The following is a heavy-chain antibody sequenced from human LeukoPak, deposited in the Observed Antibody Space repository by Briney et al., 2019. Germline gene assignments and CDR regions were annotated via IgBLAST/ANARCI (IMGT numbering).Heavy chain of an antibody. V-gene: IGHV3-66*04. CDR2: IYSGGST. Sequence: GGTLRLSCAASGFTFSSYGMSWVRQAPGKGLEWVSVIYSGGSTYYADSVKGRFTISRDNSKNTLYLQMNSLRAEDTAVYYCARLSARLSRWGQGTLVTVSS. CDR1: GFTFSSYG. D-gene: IGHD3-3*02. J-gene: IGHJ4*02. CDR3: ARLSARLSR.